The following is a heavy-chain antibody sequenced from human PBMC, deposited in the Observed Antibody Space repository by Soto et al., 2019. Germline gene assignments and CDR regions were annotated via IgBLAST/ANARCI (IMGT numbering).Heavy chain of an antibody. V-gene: IGHV4-34*01. CDR1: GGSFSGYY. Sequence: QVQLQQWGAGLLKPSETLSLTCAVYGGSFSGYYWSWIRQPPGKGLEWIGEINHSGSTNYNPSLKSRVTISVDTSKNQSSLKLSSVTAADTAVYYCARVLFYYYDSSSPIDYWGQGTLVTVSS. CDR3: ARVLFYYYDSSSPIDY. D-gene: IGHD3-22*01. J-gene: IGHJ4*02. CDR2: INHSGST.